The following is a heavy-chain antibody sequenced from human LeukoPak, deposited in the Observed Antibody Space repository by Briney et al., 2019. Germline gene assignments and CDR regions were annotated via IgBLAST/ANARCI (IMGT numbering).Heavy chain of an antibody. CDR3: ARIKEYGFDI. CDR2: IKEDGSEK. J-gene: IGHJ3*02. CDR1: SGYW. D-gene: IGHD3-10*01. Sequence: GGSLRLSCAAFSGYWMTWVRQAPGKGLEWVANIKEDGSEKYYLDSVKGRFTISRDNAKNSLYLQMNSLRAEDTAVYSCARIKEYGFDIWGQGTKVTVSS. V-gene: IGHV3-7*01.